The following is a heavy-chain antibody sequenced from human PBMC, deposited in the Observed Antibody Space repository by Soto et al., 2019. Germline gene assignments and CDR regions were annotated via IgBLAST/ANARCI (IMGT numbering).Heavy chain of an antibody. CDR3: ARDGPYGCVDY. V-gene: IGHV3-30-3*01. D-gene: IGHD2-8*01. Sequence: GSLRLSCAASGFTFSSYAMHWVRQAPGKGPEWVAVISYDGSNKYYADSVKGRFTISRDNSKNTLYLQMNSLRAEDTAVYYCARDGPYGCVDYWGQGTLVAVSS. CDR2: ISYDGSNK. CDR1: GFTFSSYA. J-gene: IGHJ4*02.